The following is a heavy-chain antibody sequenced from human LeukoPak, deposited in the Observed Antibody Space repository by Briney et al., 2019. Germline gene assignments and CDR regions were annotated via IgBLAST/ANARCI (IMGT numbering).Heavy chain of an antibody. D-gene: IGHD1-1*01. V-gene: IGHV1-2*02. CDR3: ARDRSGTSFSFDY. J-gene: IGHJ4*02. CDR1: GYTFTGYY. CDR2: INPNSGGT. Sequence: ASVKVSCKASGYTFTGYYMHWVRQAPGQGLAWMGWINPNSGGTNYAQKFQGRVTMTRDTSISTAYMELSRLRSDDTAVYYCARDRSGTSFSFDYWGQGTLVTVSS.